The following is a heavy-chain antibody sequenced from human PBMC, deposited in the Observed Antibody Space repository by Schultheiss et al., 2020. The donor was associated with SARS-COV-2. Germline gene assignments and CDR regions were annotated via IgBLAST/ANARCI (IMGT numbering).Heavy chain of an antibody. CDR3: AKDLHYWTSMDV. Sequence: GGSLRLSCAASGFTFSSYAMSWVRQAPGKGLEWVSAISGSGGSTDYADSVKGRFTISRDNSKNTLYLQMDSLRAEDTAVYYCAKDLHYWTSMDVWGQGTTVTVSS. J-gene: IGHJ6*02. CDR2: ISGSGGST. D-gene: IGHD1-1*01. CDR1: GFTFSSYA. V-gene: IGHV3-23*01.